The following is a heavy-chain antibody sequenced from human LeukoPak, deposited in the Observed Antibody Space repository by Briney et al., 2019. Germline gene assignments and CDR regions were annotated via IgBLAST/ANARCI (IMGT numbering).Heavy chain of an antibody. CDR1: GGSISSYY. Sequence: SETLSLTCTVSGGSISSYYWSWIRQPAGKGLEWIGRIYTSGSTNYNPSIKSRVTMSVDTSKNQFSLKLSSVTAADTAVYYCARVYDSSGYYYRKNAFNIWGQGTMVTVSS. V-gene: IGHV4-4*07. D-gene: IGHD3-22*01. CDR2: IYTSGST. CDR3: ARVYDSSGYYYRKNAFNI. J-gene: IGHJ3*02.